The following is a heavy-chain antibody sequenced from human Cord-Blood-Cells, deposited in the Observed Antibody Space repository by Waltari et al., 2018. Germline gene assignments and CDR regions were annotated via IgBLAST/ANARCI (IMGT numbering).Heavy chain of an antibody. CDR2: INHSGST. CDR3: AVGVGSYYNWCDP. J-gene: IGHJ5*02. V-gene: IGHV4-34*01. D-gene: IGHD1-26*01. Sequence: QVQLQQWGAGLLKPSETLSLTCAVYGGSFSGYYWSWIRQPPGKGLAWSGEINHSGSTAYNPSLKSRVTISVDPSRNQFSLKLSSVTAAVTAVYYCAVGVGSYYNWCDPWGQGTLVTV. CDR1: GGSFSGYY.